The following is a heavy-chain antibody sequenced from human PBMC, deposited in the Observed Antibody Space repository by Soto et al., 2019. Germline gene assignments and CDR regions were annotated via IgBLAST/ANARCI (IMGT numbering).Heavy chain of an antibody. CDR3: ARGVLGTTTDAFNI. J-gene: IGHJ3*02. V-gene: IGHV4-30-2*01. CDR1: GGSISSGDYS. D-gene: IGHD1-7*01. Sequence: SETLSLTCAVSGGSISSGDYSWSWIRQAPGKGLEWIGYMYHSGSTYYNPSLKSRVTISVDRSKNQLSLKLSSVTAADTAVYYCARGVLGTTTDAFNIWGQGTMVTVSS. CDR2: MYHSGST.